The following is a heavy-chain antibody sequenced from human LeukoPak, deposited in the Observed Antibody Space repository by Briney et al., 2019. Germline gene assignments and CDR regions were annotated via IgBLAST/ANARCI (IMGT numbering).Heavy chain of an antibody. J-gene: IGHJ4*02. CDR3: ARQGLLGSYYYYFDY. CDR2: VYPGDSDT. V-gene: IGHV5-51*01. D-gene: IGHD1-26*01. Sequence: GESLKISCKASGYSFANYWIGWVRPMPGKGLEWMGIVYPGDSDTRYGPSFQGLVTISVDKSISTAYLQWSSLKASDTAIYYCARQGLLGSYYYYFDYWGQATLVTVSS. CDR1: GYSFANYW.